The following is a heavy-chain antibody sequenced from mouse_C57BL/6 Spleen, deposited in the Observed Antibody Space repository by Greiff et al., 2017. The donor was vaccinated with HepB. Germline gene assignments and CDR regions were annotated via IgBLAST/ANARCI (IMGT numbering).Heavy chain of an antibody. CDR2: INPSSGYT. V-gene: IGHV1-4*01. J-gene: IGHJ4*01. CDR1: GFTFTSYT. CDR3: ANWLLVFYYAMDD. Sequence: QVQLQQSGAELARPGASVKMSCKASGFTFTSYTMHWVKQRPGQGLEWIGYINPSSGYTKYNQKFKDKATLTADKSSSTSYMQLSSLTSEDSAVYYCANWLLVFYYAMDDWGQGTSVTVSS. D-gene: IGHD2-3*01.